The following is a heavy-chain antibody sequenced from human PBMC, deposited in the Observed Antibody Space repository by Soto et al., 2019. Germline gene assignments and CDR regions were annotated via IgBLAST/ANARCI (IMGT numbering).Heavy chain of an antibody. CDR1: GYTFTGYY. V-gene: IGHV1-2*04. CDR2: INPNSGGT. Sequence: VASVKVSCKASGYTFTGYYMHWVRQAPGQGLEWMGWINPNSGGTNYAQKFQGWVTMTRDTSISTAYMELSRLRSDDTALYYCARDYFDSSDYTTNWFDPWGQGTLVTVSS. D-gene: IGHD3-22*01. J-gene: IGHJ5*02. CDR3: ARDYFDSSDYTTNWFDP.